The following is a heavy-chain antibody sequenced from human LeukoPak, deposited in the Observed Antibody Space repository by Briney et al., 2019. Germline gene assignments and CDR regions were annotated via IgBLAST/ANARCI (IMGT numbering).Heavy chain of an antibody. CDR1: GGTFSSYA. CDR3: ARDFNGFGEFDY. D-gene: IGHD3-10*01. CDR2: IIPIFGTA. J-gene: IGHJ4*02. V-gene: IGHV1-69*05. Sequence: SVKVSCKASGGTFSSYAISWVRQAPGQGLEWMGRIIPIFGTANYAQKFQGRVTITTDESTSTAYMELSSLRSEDTAVYYCARDFNGFGEFDYRGQGTLVTVSS.